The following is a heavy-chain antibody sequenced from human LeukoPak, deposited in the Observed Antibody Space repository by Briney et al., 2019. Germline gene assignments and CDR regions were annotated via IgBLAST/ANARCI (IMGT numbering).Heavy chain of an antibody. J-gene: IGHJ4*02. CDR2: INPSGGST. V-gene: IGHV1-46*01. CDR1: GYTFTSYY. Sequence: GASVKVSCKASGYTFTSYYMHWVRQAPGQGLEWMGIINPSGGSTSYAQKFQGRVTMTRDMSTSTVYMELSSLRSEDTAVYYCARQSITIFGVVILFDYWGQGTLVTVSS. CDR3: ARQSITIFGVVILFDY. D-gene: IGHD3-3*01.